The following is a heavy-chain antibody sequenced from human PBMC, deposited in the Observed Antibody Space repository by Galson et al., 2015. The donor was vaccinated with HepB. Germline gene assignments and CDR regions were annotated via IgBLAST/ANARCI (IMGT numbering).Heavy chain of an antibody. D-gene: IGHD3-3*01. CDR2: IYPGDSDT. V-gene: IGHV5-51*03. CDR3: ARIRGREWSDAPYFDY. J-gene: IGHJ4*02. CDR1: GYSFTSYW. Sequence: QSGAEVKKPGESLRISCVGSGYSFTSYWIGWVRQMPGKGLEWMGIIYPGDSDTRYSPSFQGQVTISADKSISTAYLQWSSLKASDTAMYYCARIRGREWSDAPYFDYWGQGTLVTVSS.